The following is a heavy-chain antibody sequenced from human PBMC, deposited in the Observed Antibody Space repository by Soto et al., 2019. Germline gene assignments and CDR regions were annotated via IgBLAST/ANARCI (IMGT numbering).Heavy chain of an antibody. CDR1: GGSISSYY. D-gene: IGHD6-13*01. Sequence: LSLTCTVSGGSISSYYWSWIRQPPGKGLEWIGYIYYSGSTNYNPSLKSRVTISVDTSKNQFSLKLSSVTAADTAVYYCARRGSWYYFDYWGQGTLVTVSS. CDR2: IYYSGST. CDR3: ARRGSWYYFDY. J-gene: IGHJ4*02. V-gene: IGHV4-59*08.